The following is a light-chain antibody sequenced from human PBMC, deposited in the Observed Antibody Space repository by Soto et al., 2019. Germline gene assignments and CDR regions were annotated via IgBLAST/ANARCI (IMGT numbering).Light chain of an antibody. CDR1: RSVSNNY. CDR2: SAC. CDR3: QRRSNWTPVT. V-gene: IGKV3D-20*02. J-gene: IGKJ1*01. Sequence: EIVLTQSPGTLSLSPGERATLSCRASRSVSNNYLAWYQQKPGQAPRLLIYSACRRATGIPDRFSGSGCGTDSTLTISRLEPEDVAVYDCQRRSNWTPVTFGQGTKVDIK.